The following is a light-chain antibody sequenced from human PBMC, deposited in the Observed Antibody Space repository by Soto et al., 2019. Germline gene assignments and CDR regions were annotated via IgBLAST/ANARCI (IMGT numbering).Light chain of an antibody. J-gene: IGKJ4*01. CDR2: DAS. CDR1: QSINTD. CDR3: QQRYSWPLS. Sequence: IVLTQSPAALSLSPGGRATLSCRVSQSINTDLPWYQQKLGQAPRLIIYDASIRATGIPARFSGSGSGTDFDLTISSLDAEDFGVYYCQQRYSWPLSFGGGTKVEIK. V-gene: IGKV3-11*01.